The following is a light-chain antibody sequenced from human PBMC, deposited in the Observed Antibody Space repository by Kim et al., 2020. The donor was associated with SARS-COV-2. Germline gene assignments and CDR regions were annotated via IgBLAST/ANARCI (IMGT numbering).Light chain of an antibody. J-gene: IGKJ2*01. CDR2: AAS. CDR3: QQYGASVYT. V-gene: IGKV3-20*01. CDR1: QIVNSAY. Sequence: LSPGERANLSCRNSQIVNSAYIAWYQQRLGQAPRLLIYAASRRATGVPDRFSGSGSGTDFTLTISRLESEDFTVYYCQQYGASVYTFGQGTKLEI.